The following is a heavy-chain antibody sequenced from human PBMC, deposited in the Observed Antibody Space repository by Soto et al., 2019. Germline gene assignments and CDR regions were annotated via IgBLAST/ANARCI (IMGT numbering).Heavy chain of an antibody. CDR3: AGLTYFYGSGSPSRAYTWFDP. V-gene: IGHV4-59*08. Sequence: SETLSLTCTVSGGSISSYYWSWIRQPPWKGLEWIGYIYYSGSTNYNPSLKSRVTISVDTSKNQFSLKLSSVTAADTAVYYCAGLTYFYGSGSPSRAYTWFDPWGQGTLVTVPS. CDR1: GGSISSYY. J-gene: IGHJ5*02. CDR2: IYYSGST. D-gene: IGHD3-10*01.